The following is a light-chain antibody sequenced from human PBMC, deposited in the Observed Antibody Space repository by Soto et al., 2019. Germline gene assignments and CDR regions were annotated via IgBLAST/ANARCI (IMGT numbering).Light chain of an antibody. CDR1: QSISYY. V-gene: IGKV1-39*01. Sequence: DIQMTQSPSSLSASVGDRVTITCRASQSISYYLNWYQQKPGKAPKLLIYAASTLQSGVPSRFSGSGSGTDFTLTISSLQPEDFATYYCQQSYSTLWTFGQGTKVELK. CDR3: QQSYSTLWT. J-gene: IGKJ1*01. CDR2: AAS.